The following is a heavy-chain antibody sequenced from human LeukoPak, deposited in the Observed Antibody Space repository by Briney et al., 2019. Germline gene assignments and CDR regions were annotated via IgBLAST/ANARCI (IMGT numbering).Heavy chain of an antibody. CDR3: ASSVISGSLGVDY. CDR1: GYSFTAYY. V-gene: IGHV1-2*02. D-gene: IGHD5-12*01. Sequence: GASVKVSCKASGYSFTAYYMHWVRQAPGQGLEWMGWINPNSGGTNYARKFQGRVTMTRDTSISTGYMELRRLRSDGTAVYYCASSVISGSLGVDYWGQGTLVTVSS. CDR2: INPNSGGT. J-gene: IGHJ4*02.